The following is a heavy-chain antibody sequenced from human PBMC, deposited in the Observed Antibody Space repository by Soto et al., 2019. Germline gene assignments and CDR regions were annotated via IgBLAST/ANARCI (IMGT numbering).Heavy chain of an antibody. J-gene: IGHJ6*02. V-gene: IGHV1-18*01. CDR2: ISAYNGNT. D-gene: IGHD5-18*01. CDR3: ARDRVYSYEDYYYGMDV. CDR1: GYTFTSYG. Sequence: QVQLVQSGAEVKKPGASVKVSCKASGYTFTSYGISWVRQAPGQGLEWMGWISAYNGNTNYAQKLQGRVTMTTDTYTSTAYMELRSLRSDVTAVYYCARDRVYSYEDYYYGMDVWGQGTTVTVSS.